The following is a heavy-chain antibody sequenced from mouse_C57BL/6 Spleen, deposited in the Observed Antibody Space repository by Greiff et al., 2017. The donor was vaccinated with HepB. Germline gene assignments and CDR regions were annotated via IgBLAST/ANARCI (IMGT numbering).Heavy chain of an antibody. CDR3: AKLGEAMDY. D-gene: IGHD4-1*01. V-gene: IGHV5-17*01. Sequence: VQLKESGGGLVKPGGSLKLSCAASGFTFSDYGMHWVRQAPEKGLEWVAYISSGSSTIYYADTVKGRFTISRDNAKNTLFLQMTSLRSEDTSMYYCAKLGEAMDYWGQVTSVTGSS. CDR1: GFTFSDYG. CDR2: ISSGSSTI. J-gene: IGHJ4*01.